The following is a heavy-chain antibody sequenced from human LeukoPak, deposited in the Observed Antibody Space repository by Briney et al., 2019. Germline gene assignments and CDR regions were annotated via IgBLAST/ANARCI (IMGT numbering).Heavy chain of an antibody. J-gene: IGHJ6*03. V-gene: IGHV4-59*01. CDR1: GGSISSYY. CDR2: IYYSGST. Sequence: SETLSLTCTVSGGSISSYYWSWIRQPPGKGLEWIGYIYYSGSTNYNPSLKSRVTISVDTSKNQFSLKLSSVTAADTAVYYCAREHEYYYYMDVWGKGTTVTVSS. CDR3: AREHEYYYYMDV.